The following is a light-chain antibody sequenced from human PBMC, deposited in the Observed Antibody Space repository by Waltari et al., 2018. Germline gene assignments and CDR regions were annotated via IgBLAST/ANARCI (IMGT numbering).Light chain of an antibody. CDR2: KAS. V-gene: IGKV1-5*03. CDR1: QSISSW. CDR3: QQYNNYQYT. Sequence: DIQVTQSPSTLSASLGDRVTITCRASQSISSWLAWYQQKPGKAPKILIKKASSLESGVPSRFTGSGSGTEFTLTISSLQPDDFATYYCQQYNNYQYTFGQGTKLEIK. J-gene: IGKJ2*01.